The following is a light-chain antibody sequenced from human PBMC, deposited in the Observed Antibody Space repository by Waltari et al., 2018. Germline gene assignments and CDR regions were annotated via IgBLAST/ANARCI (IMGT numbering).Light chain of an antibody. J-gene: IGKJ2*01. V-gene: IGKV2-28*01. Sequence: LLNANENNLVDWYVRNPGQSPRLLISLGSNRASGVPDRFIGIGSDTDFTLRISRVEAEDFGVYYCMQALMTPNTFGQGTKLEI. CDR1: LLNANENNL. CDR2: LGS. CDR3: MQALMTPNT.